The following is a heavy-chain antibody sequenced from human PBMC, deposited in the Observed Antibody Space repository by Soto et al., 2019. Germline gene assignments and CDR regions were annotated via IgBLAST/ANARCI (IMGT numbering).Heavy chain of an antibody. CDR2: IIPIFGTA. CDR3: ARRPQFDAFDI. J-gene: IGHJ3*02. V-gene: IGHV1-69*06. CDR1: GGTFSSYA. Sequence: QVQLVQSGAEVKKPGSSVKVSCKASGGTFSSYAISWVRQAPGHGLEWMGVIIPIFGTATYAQKFQGRVTITADKSTSTAYMELSSVSSEDTAVYSCARRPQFDAFDIWGQGTMVTVSS.